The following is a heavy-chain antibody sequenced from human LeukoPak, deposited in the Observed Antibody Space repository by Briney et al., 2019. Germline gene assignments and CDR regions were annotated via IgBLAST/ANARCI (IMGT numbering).Heavy chain of an antibody. J-gene: IGHJ4*02. CDR2: ISRDGGST. D-gene: IGHD3-22*01. Sequence: TGGSLRLSCAASGFTFDDYAMHWVRQVPGKGLEWVSLISRDGGSTYYADSVKGRFIISRDNSKNSLYLQMNSLRPEDTALYYCAVSRKGSGYRFDYWGQGTLVTVSS. CDR3: AVSRKGSGYRFDY. V-gene: IGHV3-43D*03. CDR1: GFTFDDYA.